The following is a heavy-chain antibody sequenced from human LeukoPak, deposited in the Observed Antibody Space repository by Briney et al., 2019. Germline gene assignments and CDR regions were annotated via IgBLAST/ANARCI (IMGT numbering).Heavy chain of an antibody. V-gene: IGHV4-34*01. CDR2: INHSGST. CDR1: GGSFSGYY. CDR3: ARGVDSLDY. D-gene: IGHD3/OR15-3a*01. J-gene: IGHJ4*02. Sequence: SETLSLACAVYGGSFSGYYWSWIRQPPGKGLEWIGEINHSGSTNYNPSLKSRVTISVDTSKNQFSLKLSSVTAADTAVYYCARGVDSLDYRGQGTLVTVSS.